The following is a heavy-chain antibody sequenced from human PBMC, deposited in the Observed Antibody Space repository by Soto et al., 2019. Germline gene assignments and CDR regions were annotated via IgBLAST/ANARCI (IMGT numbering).Heavy chain of an antibody. CDR2: IYDSGTT. Sequence: SETLSRTCTVSGGSISSGGYYWSWIRQHPGKGLEWIGYIYDSGTTYNNPSLKSRVTISVDTSKNQFSLKLSSVTAADTAVYYCARGANSYGFSLDYWAQGTLVTFSS. D-gene: IGHD5-18*01. CDR1: GGSISSGGYY. V-gene: IGHV4-31*03. CDR3: ARGANSYGFSLDY. J-gene: IGHJ4*02.